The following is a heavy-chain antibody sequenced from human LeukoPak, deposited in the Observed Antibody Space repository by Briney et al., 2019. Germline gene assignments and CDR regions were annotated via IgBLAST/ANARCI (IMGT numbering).Heavy chain of an antibody. CDR3: ARGLWEDCSSTSCRWFDP. Sequence: KTSETLSLTCAVYGGSFSGYYWSWIRQPPGKGLEWIGEINHSGSTNYNPSLKSRVTISVDTSKNQFSLKLSSVTAADTAVYYCARGLWEDCSSTSCRWFDPWGQGTLVTVSS. V-gene: IGHV4-34*01. J-gene: IGHJ5*02. D-gene: IGHD2-2*01. CDR1: GGSFSGYY. CDR2: INHSGST.